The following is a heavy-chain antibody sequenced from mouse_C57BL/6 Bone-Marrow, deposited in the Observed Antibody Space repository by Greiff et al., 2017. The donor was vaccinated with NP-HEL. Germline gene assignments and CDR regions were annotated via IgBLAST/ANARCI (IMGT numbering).Heavy chain of an antibody. Sequence: VQLQQSGAELVRPGASVKLSCTASGFNIKDDYMHWVKQRPEQGLEWIGWIDPENGDTEYASKFQGKATITADTSSNTAYLQLSSLTSEDTAVYYCTLYYYGSFWFAYRGQGTLVTVSA. V-gene: IGHV14-4*01. CDR1: GFNIKDDY. J-gene: IGHJ3*01. CDR2: IDPENGDT. CDR3: TLYYYGSFWFAY. D-gene: IGHD1-1*01.